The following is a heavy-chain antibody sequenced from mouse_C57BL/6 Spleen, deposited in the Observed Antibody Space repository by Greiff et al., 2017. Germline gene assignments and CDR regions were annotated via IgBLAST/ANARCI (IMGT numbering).Heavy chain of an antibody. CDR1: GYSFTDYN. CDR3: ASLLWEPVRDAMSY. J-gene: IGHJ4*01. Sequence: EVQLQQSGPELVKPGASVKISCKASGYSFTDYNMNWVKQSNGKSLEWIGVINPNYGTTSYNQKFKGKATLTVDQSSSTAYMQLNSLTSEDSAVYYCASLLWEPVRDAMSYWGQGTSVTVSS. V-gene: IGHV1-39*01. D-gene: IGHD2-1*01. CDR2: INPNYGTT.